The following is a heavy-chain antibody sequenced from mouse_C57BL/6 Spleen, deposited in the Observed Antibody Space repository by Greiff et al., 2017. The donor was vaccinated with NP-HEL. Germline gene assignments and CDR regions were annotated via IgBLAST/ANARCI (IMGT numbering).Heavy chain of an antibody. V-gene: IGHV1-54*01. Sequence: QVQLQQSGAELVRPGTSVKVSCKASGYAFTNYLIEWVKQRPGQGLEWIGVINPGSGGTNYNEKFKGKATLTADKSSSTAYMQLSSLTSEDSAVYFCARWGDGDYWGQGTTLTVSS. J-gene: IGHJ2*01. CDR3: ARWGDGDY. CDR1: GYAFTNYL. CDR2: INPGSGGT. D-gene: IGHD3-3*01.